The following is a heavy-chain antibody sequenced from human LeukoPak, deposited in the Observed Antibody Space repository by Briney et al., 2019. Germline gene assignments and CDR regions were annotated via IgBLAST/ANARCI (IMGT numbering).Heavy chain of an antibody. D-gene: IGHD5-18*01. CDR2: ISSSSGYI. Sequence: PGGSLRLSCAASGFTFSSYSMNWVRQAPGKGLEWVSSISSSSGYIYYADSVKGRFTISRDNAKNSLYLQMNSLRAEDTAVYYCAREHTAMDDYWGQGTLVTVSS. J-gene: IGHJ4*02. CDR1: GFTFSSYS. CDR3: AREHTAMDDY. V-gene: IGHV3-21*01.